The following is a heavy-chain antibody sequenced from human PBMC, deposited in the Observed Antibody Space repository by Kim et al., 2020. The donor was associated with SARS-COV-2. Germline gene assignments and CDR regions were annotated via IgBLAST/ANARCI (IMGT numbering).Heavy chain of an antibody. Sequence: SETLSLTCTVSGGSISGYYWSWIRQSPGKGLEWIGNIYYSGSTKYKPSLKSRVTISVDTSKNQFSLKLSSVTAADTAVYYCSSETIVDRRFDPWGQGTLV. V-gene: IGHV4-59*01. CDR3: SSETIVDRRFDP. J-gene: IGHJ5*02. D-gene: IGHD4-4*01. CDR1: GGSISGYY. CDR2: IYYSGST.